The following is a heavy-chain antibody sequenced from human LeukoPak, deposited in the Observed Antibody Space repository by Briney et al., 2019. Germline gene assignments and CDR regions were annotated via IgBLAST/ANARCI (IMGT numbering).Heavy chain of an antibody. CDR3: ASTVGSAPDYYGSGGFALLDY. Sequence: GGSLRLSCVVSGFTFSSYWMHWVRQVPGKGLVWVSRINTDGRTTRYADSVKGRFTISRDNAKNTLYLQMNSLRAEDTAVYFCASTVGSAPDYYGSGGFALLDYWGQGTLVTVSS. J-gene: IGHJ4*02. CDR1: GFTFSSYW. V-gene: IGHV3-74*01. CDR2: INTDGRTT. D-gene: IGHD3-10*01.